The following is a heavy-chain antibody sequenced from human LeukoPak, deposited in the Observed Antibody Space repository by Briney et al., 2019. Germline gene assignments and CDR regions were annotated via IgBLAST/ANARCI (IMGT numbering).Heavy chain of an antibody. CDR2: IWYDGSNK. J-gene: IGHJ4*02. CDR3: ARDIRTGYSSGLVDY. Sequence: GGSLRLSCAASGFTFSSYGMHWVRQAPGKGLEWVAVIWYDGSNKYYADSVKGRFTISRDNSKNTLYLQMNSLRAEDTAVYYCARDIRTGYSSGLVDYWGQGTLVTVSS. V-gene: IGHV3-33*01. CDR1: GFTFSSYG. D-gene: IGHD6-19*01.